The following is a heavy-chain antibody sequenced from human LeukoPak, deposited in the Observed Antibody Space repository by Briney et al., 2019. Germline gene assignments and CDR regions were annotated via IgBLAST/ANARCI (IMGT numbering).Heavy chain of an antibody. CDR2: INPSGGST. J-gene: IGHJ4*02. CDR3: ARGSSIWYFYFEY. CDR1: GYTFTSYY. V-gene: IGHV1-46*01. Sequence: ASVKVSCKASGYTFTSYYMHWGRQAPGQGLEWMGMINPSGGSTNYAQKFQGRVTMTRDTSTSTVYMELSSLRSEDTAVYYCARGSSIWYFYFEYWGQGTLVTVSS. D-gene: IGHD6-13*01.